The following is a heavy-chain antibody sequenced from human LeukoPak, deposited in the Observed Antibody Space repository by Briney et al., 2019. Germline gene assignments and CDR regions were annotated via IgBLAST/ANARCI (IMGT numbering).Heavy chain of an antibody. D-gene: IGHD3-10*01. J-gene: IGHJ3*01. CDR1: DYTFTSYG. CDR2: ISANNGDT. Sequence: GASVKVSRRASDYTFTSYGISWVRQAPGQGLGYMGWISANNGDTSYPQKVQGRVIMTTDTSTTTAYMELRSLRSDDTAVYYCARKGTGLAFDVWGQGTMVTVSS. V-gene: IGHV1-18*04. CDR3: ARKGTGLAFDV.